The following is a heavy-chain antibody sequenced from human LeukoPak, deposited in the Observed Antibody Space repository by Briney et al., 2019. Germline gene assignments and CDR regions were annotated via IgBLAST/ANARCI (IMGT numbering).Heavy chain of an antibody. CDR1: GYTFTGYY. CDR2: INPNSGGT. J-gene: IGHJ4*02. D-gene: IGHD5-24*01. CDR3: ARGDGYMGRVFDC. Sequence: ASVKVSCKASGYTFTGYYIHWVRQAPGQGLEWMGWINPNSGGTNYAQKFQGRVTMTRDTSISTAYMELSRLRYDDTAVYYCARGDGYMGRVFDCWGQGTLVTVSS. V-gene: IGHV1-2*02.